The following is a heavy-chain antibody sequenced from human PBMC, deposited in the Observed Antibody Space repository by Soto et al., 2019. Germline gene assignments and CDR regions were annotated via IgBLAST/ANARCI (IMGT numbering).Heavy chain of an antibody. CDR1: GGSISSSNW. V-gene: IGHV4-4*02. J-gene: IGHJ5*02. D-gene: IGHD1-1*01. Sequence: PSETLSLTCAVAGGSISSSNWWSWVRQPPGKGLEWIGRIYATGTTDYNPSLKSRVMMSVDTSKKQFSLKLRSVTAADTAVYFCVRYGTKTLRDWFDPWGQGISVTVSS. CDR2: IYATGTT. CDR3: VRYGTKTLRDWFDP.